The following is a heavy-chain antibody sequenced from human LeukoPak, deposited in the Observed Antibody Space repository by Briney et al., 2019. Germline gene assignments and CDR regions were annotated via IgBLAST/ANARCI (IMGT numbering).Heavy chain of an antibody. CDR2: IYPGDSDT. J-gene: IGHJ4*02. D-gene: IGHD2-2*01. CDR1: GYSFTSYW. Sequence: GESLKISCKGSGYSFTSYWIGWVRQMPGKGLEWMGIIYPGDSDTRYSPSFQGQVTISADKSISTAYLQWSSLKASDTAMYYCARPANDLEYEAFFDYWGQGTLVTVSS. V-gene: IGHV5-51*01. CDR3: ARPANDLEYEAFFDY.